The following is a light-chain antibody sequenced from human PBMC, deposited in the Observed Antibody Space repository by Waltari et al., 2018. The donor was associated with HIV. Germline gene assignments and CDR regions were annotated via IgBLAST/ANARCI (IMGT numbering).Light chain of an antibody. V-gene: IGLV1-47*01. Sequence: QSVLTQPPSASGTPGQRVTISCSGSSANIGNTVYWYQQLPGTAPKVLIYRDNQRPSGVPDRFSGSRSGTSASLDVSGLRSEDEANYFCAAWDATLRGWVFGGGTKLTVL. CDR2: RDN. CDR1: SANIGNT. CDR3: AAWDATLRGWV. J-gene: IGLJ3*02.